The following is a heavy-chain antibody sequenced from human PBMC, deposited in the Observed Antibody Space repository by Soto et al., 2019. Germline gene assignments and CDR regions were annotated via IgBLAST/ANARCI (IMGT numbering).Heavy chain of an antibody. D-gene: IGHD6-13*01. CDR3: ARAHSYSSSWYYFDY. CDR2: ISSSSSYI. Sequence: GGALRLPCAGSGFTLSRYRNNLVRQAPGKGLEWVSSISSSSSYIYYADSVKGRFTISRDNAKNSLYLQMNSLRAEDTAVYYCARAHSYSSSWYYFDYCGQGTLVTVSS. CDR1: GFTLSRYR. J-gene: IGHJ4*02. V-gene: IGHV3-21*01.